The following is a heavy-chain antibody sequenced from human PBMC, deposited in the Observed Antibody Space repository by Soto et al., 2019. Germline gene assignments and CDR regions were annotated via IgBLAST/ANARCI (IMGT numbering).Heavy chain of an antibody. D-gene: IGHD1-1*01. Sequence: QSRSLTCAISVYSVSRNSAAWNWIIQSPSRGLEWLGRTYYRSKWYNDYAVSVKSRITINPDTSKNQFSLQLNSVTPEDTAVYYCAREMNEAEGSYYYYSGIDGWGQRTTGT. CDR2: TYYRSKWYN. J-gene: IGHJ6*02. CDR3: AREMNEAEGSYYYYSGIDG. CDR1: VYSVSRNSAA. V-gene: IGHV6-1*01.